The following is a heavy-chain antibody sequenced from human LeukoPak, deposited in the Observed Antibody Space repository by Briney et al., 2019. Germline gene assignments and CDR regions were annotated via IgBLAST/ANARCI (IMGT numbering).Heavy chain of an antibody. CDR1: GYTFTSYG. Sequence: GASVKVSCKASGYTFTSYGISWVRQAPGQGLEWMGWISAYNGNTNYAQKLQGRVTMTTDTSTGTAYMELRSLRADDTAVYYCASTPYYDSSGYNYWGQGTRVSVSS. V-gene: IGHV1-18*01. CDR2: ISAYNGNT. J-gene: IGHJ4*02. D-gene: IGHD3-22*01. CDR3: ASTPYYDSSGYNY.